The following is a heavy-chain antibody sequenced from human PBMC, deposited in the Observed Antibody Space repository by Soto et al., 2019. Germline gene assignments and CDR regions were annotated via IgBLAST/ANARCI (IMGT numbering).Heavy chain of an antibody. CDR2: IYYSGST. V-gene: IGHV4-31*03. D-gene: IGHD6-6*01. CDR1: GGSISSGGYY. Sequence: SETLSLTCTVSGGSISSGGYYWSWIRQHPGKGLEWIGYIYYSGSTYYNPSLKSRVTISVDTSKNQFSLKLSSVTAADTAVYYCARVRPRRYYYYGMDVWGQGTTVTVSS. J-gene: IGHJ6*02. CDR3: ARVRPRRYYYYGMDV.